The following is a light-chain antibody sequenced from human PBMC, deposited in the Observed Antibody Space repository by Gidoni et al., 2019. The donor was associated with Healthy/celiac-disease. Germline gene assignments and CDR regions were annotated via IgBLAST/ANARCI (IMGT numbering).Light chain of an antibody. Sequence: DIQMTQSPSSMSAAVGDRTTITCQASQNISNYLNWYQQKPGKAPKILIYDASNLETGVPSTFSGSGSGTNFTFTISSLQPEDIATYYCQQYDNLPPLTFGGGTKVEIK. CDR3: QQYDNLPPLT. CDR1: QNISNY. CDR2: DAS. V-gene: IGKV1-33*01. J-gene: IGKJ4*01.